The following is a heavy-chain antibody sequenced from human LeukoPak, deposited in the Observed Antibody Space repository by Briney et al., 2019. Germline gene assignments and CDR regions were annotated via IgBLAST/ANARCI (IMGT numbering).Heavy chain of an antibody. J-gene: IGHJ4*02. Sequence: PSETLSLTCTVSGGSISSCYWSWIRQPPGKGLEWIGYIYYSGSTNYNPSLKSRVTISVDTSKNQFSLKLSSVTAAGTAVYYCASSTYYYDSSGPAGFDYWGQGTLVTVSS. CDR1: GGSISSCY. CDR3: ASSTYYYDSSGPAGFDY. CDR2: IYYSGST. D-gene: IGHD3-22*01. V-gene: IGHV4-59*01.